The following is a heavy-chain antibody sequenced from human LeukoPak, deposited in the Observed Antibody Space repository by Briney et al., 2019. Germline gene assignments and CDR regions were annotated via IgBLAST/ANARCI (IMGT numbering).Heavy chain of an antibody. D-gene: IGHD6-6*01. J-gene: IGHJ4*02. V-gene: IGHV1-2*02. Sequence: AASVKVSXKASGGTFSSYTISWVRQAPGQGLEWMGWINPNSGGTNYAQKFQGRVTMTRDTSISTAYMELSRLRSDDTAVYYCAREIRGGSSSSGVGYYFDYWGQGTLVTVSS. CDR1: GGTFSSYT. CDR3: AREIRGGSSSSGVGYYFDY. CDR2: INPNSGGT.